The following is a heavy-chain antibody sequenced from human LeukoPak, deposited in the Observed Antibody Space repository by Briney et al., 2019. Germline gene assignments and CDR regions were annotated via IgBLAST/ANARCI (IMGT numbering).Heavy chain of an antibody. CDR1: GDFISRYY. J-gene: IGHJ4*02. CDR3: ARASDSGDWHLGY. D-gene: IGHD2-21*02. CDR2: VYDRGGT. Sequence: SETLSLTCTVSGDFISRYYWSWIRQSPGKGLEWIGYVYDRGGTNYNPSLKSRAIISADTSKDQFSLKVTSVTAADTAVYYCARASDSGDWHLGYWGQGTLVTVSS. V-gene: IGHV4-59*01.